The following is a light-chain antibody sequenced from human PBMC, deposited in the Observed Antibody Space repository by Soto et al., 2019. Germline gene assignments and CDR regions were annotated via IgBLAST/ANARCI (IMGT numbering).Light chain of an antibody. CDR1: SSDVGGYNY. V-gene: IGLV2-14*01. CDR2: EVS. J-gene: IGLJ1*01. Sequence: QSLLTQPASVSGSPGQSVTISCTGTSSDVGGYNYVSWYQQHPGKAPKLMIYEVSNRPSGVSNRFSGSKSGNTDSLTISGLQAEDEVDYYCSSYTSSSTPLYVFGTGTTVTV. CDR3: SSYTSSSTPLYV.